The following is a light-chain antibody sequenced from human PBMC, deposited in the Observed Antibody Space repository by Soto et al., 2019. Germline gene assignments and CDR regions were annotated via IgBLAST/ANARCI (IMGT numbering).Light chain of an antibody. CDR3: CSYAGMYIWV. Sequence: QSALTQPRAVSGSPGQSVTISCTGTRSDVGAYNYVSWYQRHPGKGPKLMIHDVSKRPSGVPDRFSGSKSGNTASLTISGLQAEDEADYYCCSYAGMYIWVFGGGTKVTVL. CDR1: RSDVGAYNY. J-gene: IGLJ3*02. V-gene: IGLV2-11*01. CDR2: DVS.